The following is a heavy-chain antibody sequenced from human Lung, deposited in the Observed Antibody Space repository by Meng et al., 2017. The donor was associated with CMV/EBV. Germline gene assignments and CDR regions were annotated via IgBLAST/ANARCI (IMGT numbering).Heavy chain of an antibody. J-gene: IGHJ4*02. CDR3: ARGELLWDY. CDR1: VDSISSGEYF. D-gene: IGHD2-2*01. V-gene: IGHV4-30-4*01. CDR2: MDYRGST. Sequence: QVQLQESRPGLVKPSQTLSLTCTVSVDSISSGEYFWSWIRQPPGKGLEWIGYMDYRGSTFYNPSLKSRVTISVDTSKNQFSLKLSSVTAADTAVYFCARGELLWDYWGQGTLVTVSS.